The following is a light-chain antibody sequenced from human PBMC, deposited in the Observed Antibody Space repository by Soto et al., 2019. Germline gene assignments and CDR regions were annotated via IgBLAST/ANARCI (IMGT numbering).Light chain of an antibody. V-gene: IGKV1-39*01. Sequence: DIQMPQSPSYLSASVGDRVTITCRASQSISSYLNWYQQKPGKAPKLLIYAASSLQSGVPSRFSGSGSGTEFTLTISSLQPEDFATYYCQQSYSTPPTFGQGTKVEIK. CDR3: QQSYSTPPT. J-gene: IGKJ1*01. CDR1: QSISSY. CDR2: AAS.